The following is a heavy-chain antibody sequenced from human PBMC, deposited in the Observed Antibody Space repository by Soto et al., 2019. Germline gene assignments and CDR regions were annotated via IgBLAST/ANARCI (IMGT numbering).Heavy chain of an antibody. J-gene: IGHJ5*02. Sequence: EVKLLESGGGLVQPGGSLRLSCAASGFTLSINDMTWVRQAPGEGLEWVSSISGSDGRTYYADSVQGRFTIFRDNSKNTLYLQMTSLSVVDTAVYYCAKYYYASGSNWFDPWGRGTLVTVSS. V-gene: IGHV3-23*01. CDR1: GFTLSIND. CDR3: AKYYYASGSNWFDP. D-gene: IGHD3-10*01. CDR2: ISGSDGRT.